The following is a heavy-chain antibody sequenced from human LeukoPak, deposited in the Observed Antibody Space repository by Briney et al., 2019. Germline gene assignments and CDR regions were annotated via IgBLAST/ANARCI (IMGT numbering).Heavy chain of an antibody. J-gene: IGHJ6*02. Sequence: GGSLRLSCAASGFTFSSYWMNWARQAPGKGLEWVASINHNGNVNYYVDSVKGRFTISRDNAKNSLYLQMSNLRAEDTAVYYCARGGGLDVWGQGATVTVSS. CDR3: ARGGGLDV. CDR2: INHNGNVN. CDR1: GFTFSSYW. D-gene: IGHD3-16*01. V-gene: IGHV3-7*03.